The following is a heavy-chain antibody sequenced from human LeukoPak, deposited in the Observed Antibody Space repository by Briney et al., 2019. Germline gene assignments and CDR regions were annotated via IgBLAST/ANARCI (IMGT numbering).Heavy chain of an antibody. V-gene: IGHV3-74*01. CDR3: AREPTSTDAFDI. J-gene: IGHJ3*02. CDR2: INSDGSST. Sequence: RGSLRLSCAASVFTFSSYWMHWVRQAPGKGLVWVSRINSDGSSTSYADSVKGRFTISRDNAKNTLYLQMNSLRAEDTAVYYCAREPTSTDAFDIWGQGTMVTVSS. D-gene: IGHD3-16*01. CDR1: VFTFSSYW.